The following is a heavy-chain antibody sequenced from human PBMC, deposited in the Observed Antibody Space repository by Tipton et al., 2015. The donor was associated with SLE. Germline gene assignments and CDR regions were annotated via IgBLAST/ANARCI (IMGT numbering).Heavy chain of an antibody. CDR1: GFTFTSYA. CDR2: IYSAGTT. Sequence: SLRLSCAASGFTFTSYAMTWVRQPPGRGLEWVSIIYSAGTTYYADSVKGRFTVSRDNAKNSLYVQMNSLRADDTAVYYCARENPLGGMDVWGQGTTVTVSS. V-gene: IGHV3-23*03. D-gene: IGHD1-14*01. J-gene: IGHJ6*02. CDR3: ARENPLGGMDV.